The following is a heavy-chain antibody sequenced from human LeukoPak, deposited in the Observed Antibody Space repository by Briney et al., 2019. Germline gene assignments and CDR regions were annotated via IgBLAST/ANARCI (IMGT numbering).Heavy chain of an antibody. CDR1: GGSISSSRYY. Sequence: PSETLSLTCTVSGGSISSSRYYWVWMRQPPGKGLVGIGSNCYSGCPYYNPSLKSRLTISVDPSKNQFSLKLSSVTAADTAVYYCASFSSWYGDYYYYYMDVWGKGTTVTVSS. V-gene: IGHV4-39*01. CDR2: NCYSGCP. D-gene: IGHD6-13*01. J-gene: IGHJ6*03. CDR3: ASFSSWYGDYYYYYMDV.